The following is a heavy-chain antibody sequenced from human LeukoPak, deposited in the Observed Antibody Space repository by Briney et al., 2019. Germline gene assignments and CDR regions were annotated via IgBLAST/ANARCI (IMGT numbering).Heavy chain of an antibody. CDR1: GFTFNTYA. Sequence: GGSLRLSCAASGFTFNTYAIYWVRQAPGKGLEWVSGICGSGGCTSYADSVKGRFTISRDNSKNTVYLQMNSLTADDTAVYYCAKTTVGYSSGRYPGWPADCWGQGTLVTVSP. CDR3: AKTTVGYSSGRYPGWPADC. D-gene: IGHD6-19*01. J-gene: IGHJ4*02. V-gene: IGHV3-23*01. CDR2: ICGSGGCT.